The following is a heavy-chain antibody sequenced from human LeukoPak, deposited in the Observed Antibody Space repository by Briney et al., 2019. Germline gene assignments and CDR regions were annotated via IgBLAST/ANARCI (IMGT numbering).Heavy chain of an antibody. CDR2: INHSGST. CDR1: GGSLSGYY. Sequence: SETLSLTCAVYGGSLSGYYWSWIRQPPGKGLEWIGEINHSGSTNYNPSLKSRVTISVDTSKNQFSLKLSSVTAADTAVYYCALMVRGTTPGTDYWGQGTLVTVSS. D-gene: IGHD3-10*01. CDR3: ALMVRGTTPGTDY. V-gene: IGHV4-34*01. J-gene: IGHJ4*02.